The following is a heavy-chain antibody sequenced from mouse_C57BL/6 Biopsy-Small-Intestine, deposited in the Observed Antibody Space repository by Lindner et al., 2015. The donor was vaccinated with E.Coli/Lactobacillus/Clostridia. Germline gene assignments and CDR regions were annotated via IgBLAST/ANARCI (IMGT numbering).Heavy chain of an antibody. CDR2: IIPIFDTT. D-gene: IGHD1-1*01. CDR1: GGTFSSYA. J-gene: IGHJ1*01. Sequence: SVKVSCKASGGTFSSYAISWVRQAPGQGLEWMGGIIPIFDTTKYAQKFQGRVTITADESTRTAYMELSSLKSEDTAVYYCARKYQGDYYHYGMDVWGQGTTVTVSS. CDR3: ARKYQGDYYHYGMDV. V-gene: IGHV1-4*01.